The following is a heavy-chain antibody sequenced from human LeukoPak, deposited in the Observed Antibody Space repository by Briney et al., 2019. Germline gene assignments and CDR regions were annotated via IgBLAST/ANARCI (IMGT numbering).Heavy chain of an antibody. CDR3: ARVSYYPHDAFDV. V-gene: IGHV3-7*01. Sequence: GGSLRLSCAASGFTFSSYWMNWVRQAPGMGLEWVAKIKQDGSEKYYADSVKGRFTISRDNAKNSLYLQMNSLRAEDTALYYCARVSYYPHDAFDVWGQGTMVTVSS. CDR1: GFTFSSYW. CDR2: IKQDGSEK. J-gene: IGHJ3*01. D-gene: IGHD2-8*01.